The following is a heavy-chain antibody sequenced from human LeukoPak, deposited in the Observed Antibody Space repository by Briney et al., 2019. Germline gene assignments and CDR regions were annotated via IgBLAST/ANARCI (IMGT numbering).Heavy chain of an antibody. D-gene: IGHD4-23*01. Sequence: GGSLRLSSAASGFTFSSYGMHWVRQAPGKGLEWVAVISYDGSLKYYADSVKGRFTISRDNSTSTFYMQMNSLRPEDTAVYYCAREQYGGKDYWGQGNLVTVSS. CDR1: GFTFSSYG. CDR3: AREQYGGKDY. V-gene: IGHV3-30*03. J-gene: IGHJ4*02. CDR2: ISYDGSLK.